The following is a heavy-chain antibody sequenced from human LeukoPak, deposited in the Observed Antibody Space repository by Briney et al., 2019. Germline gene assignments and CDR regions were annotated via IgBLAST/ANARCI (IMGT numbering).Heavy chain of an antibody. J-gene: IGHJ4*02. CDR2: ISGSGGST. CDR3: AKDRVPNYYYDSSGYYYFDY. Sequence: TGGSLRLSCAASGFTFSSYAMSWVRQAPGKGLEWVSAISGSGGSTYYADSVKGRFTISRDNSKNTLYLQMNRLRAEDTAVYYCAKDRVPNYYYDSSGYYYFDYWGQGTLVTVSS. D-gene: IGHD3-22*01. CDR1: GFTFSSYA. V-gene: IGHV3-23*01.